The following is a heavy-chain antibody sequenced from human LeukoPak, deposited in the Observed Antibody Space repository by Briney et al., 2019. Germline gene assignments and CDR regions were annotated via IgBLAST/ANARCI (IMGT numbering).Heavy chain of an antibody. CDR3: AKDRYDSSGYQKDIDY. J-gene: IGHJ4*02. CDR2: ISFDGSNK. V-gene: IGHV3-30*18. D-gene: IGHD3-22*01. CDR1: GFTFSGYG. Sequence: GRPLRLSCAASGFTFSGYGMHWVRQAPGKGLEWVALISFDGSNKYYADSVKGRFTISRDNSKNTLYLQMNSLRAEDTAVYYCAKDRYDSSGYQKDIDYWGQGTLVTVSS.